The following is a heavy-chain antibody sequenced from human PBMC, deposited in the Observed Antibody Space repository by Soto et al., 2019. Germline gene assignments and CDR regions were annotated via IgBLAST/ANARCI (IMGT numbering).Heavy chain of an antibody. Sequence: QVQLVQSGAEVKKPGSSVKVSCQASGGTFSAYAINWVRQAPGQGLEWLGGITPLFGAPDYAQNFQVRVTIIADESTRTAYMELSSLRSEDTAVYYCVWERRGEDAFDVWGQGTMVTVSS. CDR2: ITPLFGAP. V-gene: IGHV1-69*01. D-gene: IGHD1-1*01. CDR3: VWERRGEDAFDV. CDR1: GGTFSAYA. J-gene: IGHJ3*01.